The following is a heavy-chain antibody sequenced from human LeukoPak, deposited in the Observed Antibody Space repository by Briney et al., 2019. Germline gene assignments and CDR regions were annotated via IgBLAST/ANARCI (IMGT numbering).Heavy chain of an antibody. CDR3: ARLFCSSASCDNVFDP. Sequence: GESLKISCKASGYSFTSYWISWVRQMPGKGLEWMGRIDTTDSYINYSPSLQGHVTISVDKSISTAYLQWSSLKASETAMCYCARLFCSSASCDNVFDPWGQGTLVTASS. J-gene: IGHJ5*02. V-gene: IGHV5-10-1*01. CDR1: GYSFTSYW. CDR2: IDTTDSYI. D-gene: IGHD2-2*01.